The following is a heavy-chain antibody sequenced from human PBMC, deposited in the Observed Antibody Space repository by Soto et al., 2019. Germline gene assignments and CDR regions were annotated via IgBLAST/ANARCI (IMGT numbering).Heavy chain of an antibody. CDR2: ISWNSGSI. V-gene: IGHV3-9*01. J-gene: IGHJ4*02. D-gene: IGHD4-17*01. CDR3: AKVRSYGGNSPFDY. CDR1: GFTFDDYA. Sequence: EVQLVESGGGLVQPGRSLRLSCAASGFTFDDYAMHWVRQAPGKGLEWVSGISWNSGSIGYADSVKGRFTISRDNAKNALYMHMNSLRAEDTALYYCAKVRSYGGNSPFDYWGQGTLVTVSS.